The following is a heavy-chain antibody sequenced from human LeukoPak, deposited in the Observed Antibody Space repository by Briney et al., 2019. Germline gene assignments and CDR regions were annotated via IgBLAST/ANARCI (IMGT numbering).Heavy chain of an antibody. CDR2: IYSGGST. CDR1: GFTVSSNY. Sequence: GGSLRLSCAASGFTVSSNYMSWVRQAPGKGLEWVSVIYSGGSTYYADSVKGRFTISRDNSKNTLYLQMNSLRAEDTAVYYCARRPGIAAAGTVPVYYGMDVWGQGTTVTVTS. CDR3: ARRPGIAAAGTVPVYYGMDV. D-gene: IGHD6-13*01. V-gene: IGHV3-66*02. J-gene: IGHJ6*02.